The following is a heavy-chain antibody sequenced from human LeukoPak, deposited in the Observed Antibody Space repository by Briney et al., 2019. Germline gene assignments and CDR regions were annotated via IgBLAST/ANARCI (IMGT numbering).Heavy chain of an antibody. CDR2: ISRTGNSI. D-gene: IGHD6-13*01. CDR1: GFTLSSYE. Sequence: GVSLRLSCAASGFTLSSYEMNWVLLAPGKGLEWISYISRTGNSIYYADSVKGRFTISRDSAKNSLYLQMNSLRAEDTAVYYCARGPYSSNWYVDYWGQGTLVTVAS. V-gene: IGHV3-48*03. CDR3: ARGPYSSNWYVDY. J-gene: IGHJ4*02.